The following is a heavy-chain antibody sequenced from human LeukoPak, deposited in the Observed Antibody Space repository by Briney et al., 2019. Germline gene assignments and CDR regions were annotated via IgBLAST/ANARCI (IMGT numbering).Heavy chain of an antibody. CDR3: ARDSLYSGYDTIHFDY. J-gene: IGHJ4*02. CDR2: IGAYNGNT. D-gene: IGHD5-12*01. CDR1: GYTFTSYG. Sequence: ASVKVSCKASGYTFTSYGISWVRQAPGQGLEWMGWIGAYNGNTNYAQKLQGRVTMTTDTSTSTAYMELRSLRSDDTAVYYCARDSLYSGYDTIHFDYWGQGTLVTVSS. V-gene: IGHV1-18*01.